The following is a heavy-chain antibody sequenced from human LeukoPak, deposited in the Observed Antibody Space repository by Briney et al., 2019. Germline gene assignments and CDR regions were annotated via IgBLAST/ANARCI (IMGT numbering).Heavy chain of an antibody. Sequence: GGSLRLYCVASGFSVSVYAMSWVRQAPEKGLEGVSGISGSGGSTYSADSVKGRFTISRDNSRKTLYLQMNILRAEDTAVYYCARGGGNFDRSGYYEYYFDYWGQGTLVTVSS. J-gene: IGHJ4*02. CDR2: ISGSGGST. D-gene: IGHD3-22*01. V-gene: IGHV3-23*01. CDR3: ARGGGNFDRSGYYEYYFDY. CDR1: GFSVSVYA.